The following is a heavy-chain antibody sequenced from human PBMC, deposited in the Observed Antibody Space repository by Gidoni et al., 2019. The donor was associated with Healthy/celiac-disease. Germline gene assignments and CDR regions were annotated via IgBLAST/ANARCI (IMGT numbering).Heavy chain of an antibody. CDR2: IVVGSGNT. D-gene: IGHD1-26*01. J-gene: IGHJ3*02. CDR1: GFTFTTSA. CDR3: AARASGSYGGNDAFDI. V-gene: IGHV1-58*01. Sequence: QMQLVQSGPEVKKPGTSVKVSCKASGFTFTTSAVQWVRQARGHRLEWIGWIVVGSGNTNYAQKFQERVTITRDMSTSTAYMELSSLRSEDTAVYYCAARASGSYGGNDAFDIWGQGTMVTVSS.